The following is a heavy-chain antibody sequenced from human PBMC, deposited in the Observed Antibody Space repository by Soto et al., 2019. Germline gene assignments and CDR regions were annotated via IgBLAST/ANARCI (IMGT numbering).Heavy chain of an antibody. J-gene: IGHJ6*02. CDR3: ARFSVVGAPGMDV. Sequence: HPGGSLRLSCAASGFTFSSYGMHWVRQAPGKGLEYVSAISSNGGSTYYANSVKGRFTISRDNSKNTLYLQMGSLRAEDMAVYYCARFSVVGAPGMDVWGQGTTVTVSS. CDR1: GFTFSSYG. V-gene: IGHV3-64*01. D-gene: IGHD2-15*01. CDR2: ISSNGGST.